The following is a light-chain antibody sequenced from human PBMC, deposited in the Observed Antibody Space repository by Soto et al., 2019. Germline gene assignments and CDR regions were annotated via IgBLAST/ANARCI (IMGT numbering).Light chain of an antibody. Sequence: QSVLTQPASVSVSPGQSITISCTGTSSDVGGYNYVSWYQHHPDKAPKLVIYDVTNRPSGVSYRFSGSKSGNTASLTISGLQAEDEADYYCNSYTGSTTPFVFGTGTKVTVL. CDR2: DVT. V-gene: IGLV2-14*03. J-gene: IGLJ1*01. CDR1: SSDVGGYNY. CDR3: NSYTGSTTPFV.